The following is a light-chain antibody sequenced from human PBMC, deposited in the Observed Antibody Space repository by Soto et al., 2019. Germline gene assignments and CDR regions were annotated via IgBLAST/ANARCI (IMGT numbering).Light chain of an antibody. CDR1: IGHSSYA. CDR2: LNSDGSH. J-gene: IGLJ3*02. CDR3: QTWGTGIQV. V-gene: IGLV4-69*01. Sequence: QPVLTQSPSASASLGASFKLTCTLSIGHSSYAIAWHQQQPEKGPRYLMKLNSDGSHNKGDGIPDRFSGSSSGAERYLTIASLQSEDEADYYCQTWGTGIQVFGGGTKLTVL.